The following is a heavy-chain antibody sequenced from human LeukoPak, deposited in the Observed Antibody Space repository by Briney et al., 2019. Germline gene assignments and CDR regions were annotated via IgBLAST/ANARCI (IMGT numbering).Heavy chain of an antibody. CDR1: GYTFTSYA. CDR3: ARTTPPYYYYGMDV. D-gene: IGHD4-17*01. V-gene: IGHV1-3*01. Sequence: VSVKVSCKASGYTFTSYAMHWVRQAPGQRLEWMGWINAGNGNTKYSQKFQGRVTITRDTSASTAYMELSSLRSEDTAVYYCARTTPPYYYYGMDVWGQGTTVTVSS. J-gene: IGHJ6*02. CDR2: INAGNGNT.